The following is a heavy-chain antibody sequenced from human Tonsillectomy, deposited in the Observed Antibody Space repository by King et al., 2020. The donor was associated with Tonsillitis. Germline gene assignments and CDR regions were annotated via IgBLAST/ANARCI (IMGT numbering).Heavy chain of an antibody. J-gene: IGHJ4*02. CDR2: IFIGGTT. CDR3: ARDALDY. Sequence: VQLVESGGGLIQPGGSLRLSCAASGFTVSTNYMSWVRQAPGKGLEWVSVIFIGGTTYYADSVKGRFTISRDNSRNTLYLQMNSLRAEDTAVYYCARDALDYWGQGTLVTVSS. CDR1: GFTVSTNY. V-gene: IGHV3-53*01.